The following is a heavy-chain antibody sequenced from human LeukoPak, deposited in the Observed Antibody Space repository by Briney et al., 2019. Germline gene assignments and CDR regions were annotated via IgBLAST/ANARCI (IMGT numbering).Heavy chain of an antibody. CDR3: ARRFSSSSWYLRFDP. D-gene: IGHD6-13*01. CDR2: INHSGST. V-gene: IGHV4-34*01. J-gene: IGHJ5*02. CDR1: GGSFSGYY. Sequence: SETLSLTCAVYGGSFSGYYWSWIRQPPGKGLEWIGEINHSGSTNYNPSLKSRVTISVDTSKNQFSLKLSSVTAADTAVYYCARRFSSSSWYLRFDPWSQGTLVTVSS.